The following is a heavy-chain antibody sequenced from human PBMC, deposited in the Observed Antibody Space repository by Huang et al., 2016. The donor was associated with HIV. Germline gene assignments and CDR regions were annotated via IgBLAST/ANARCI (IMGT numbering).Heavy chain of an antibody. CDR2: INHSGST. CDR3: ARERMMSWLDDHDAFDI. V-gene: IGHV4-34*01. Sequence: QVQLQQWGAGLLKPSETLSLTCAVYGGSFSGYYWCWIRQSPGKGLEWIGEINHSGSTNYNPSVKSRLTISVDTSKNQFSLKLSSVTAADTAVYYCARERMMSWLDDHDAFDIWGQGTMVTVSS. D-gene: IGHD1-1*01. J-gene: IGHJ3*02. CDR1: GGSFSGYY.